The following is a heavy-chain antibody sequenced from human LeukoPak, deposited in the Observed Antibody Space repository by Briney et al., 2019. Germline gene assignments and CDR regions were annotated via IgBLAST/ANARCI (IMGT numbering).Heavy chain of an antibody. V-gene: IGHV5-51*01. CDR2: IYPGDSDT. D-gene: IGHD1-26*01. CDR1: GYSFTTYW. J-gene: IGHJ5*02. Sequence: GESLKISCEASGYSFTTYWIGWVRQMPVKGLEWMGIIYPGDSDTRYSPSFQGQVTISADKSISTAYLQWSSLKASDTAMYYCARQGGSYLDWFDPWGQGTLVTVSS. CDR3: ARQGGSYLDWFDP.